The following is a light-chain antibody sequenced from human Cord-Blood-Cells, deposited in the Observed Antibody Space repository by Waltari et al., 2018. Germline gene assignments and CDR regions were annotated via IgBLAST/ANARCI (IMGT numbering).Light chain of an antibody. CDR3: QQYNNWPRGT. J-gene: IGKJ3*01. CDR1: QSVSSN. Sequence: EIVMTQSPATLSVSPGERATLSCRASQSVSSNLAWYQQKPGQAPRLLIYGASTRATGIPARFSGSGSGTEFTLTISSLQSEDLAVYYCQQYNNWPRGTFGPGTKVDIK. V-gene: IGKV3-15*01. CDR2: GAS.